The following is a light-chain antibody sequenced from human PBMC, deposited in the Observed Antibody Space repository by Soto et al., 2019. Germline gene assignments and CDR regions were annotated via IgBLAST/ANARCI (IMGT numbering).Light chain of an antibody. Sequence: QSALTQPASVSGSPGQSITISCTGTSSDVGGYNYVSWYQQHPGKAPKLMIYEVSNRPSGVSNRFSGSKSGNTASLTISGLQADDEADYYCSSYTSCSTPYIFGTGTKLIVL. V-gene: IGLV2-14*01. CDR1: SSDVGGYNY. J-gene: IGLJ1*01. CDR2: EVS. CDR3: SSYTSCSTPYI.